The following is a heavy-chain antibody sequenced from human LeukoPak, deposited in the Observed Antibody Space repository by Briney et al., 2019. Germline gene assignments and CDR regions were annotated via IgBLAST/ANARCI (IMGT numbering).Heavy chain of an antibody. D-gene: IGHD6-13*01. CDR3: ARGAKYSSSAFDY. CDR1: GFTFSSYA. CDR2: ISYDGSNK. J-gene: IGHJ4*02. V-gene: IGHV3-30-3*01. Sequence: GGSLRLSCAASGFTFSSYAMHWVRQAPGKGLEWVAVISYDGSNKDYADSVKGRFTISRDNSKNTLNVQMNSLRAEDTAVYYCARGAKYSSSAFDYWGQGTLVTVSS.